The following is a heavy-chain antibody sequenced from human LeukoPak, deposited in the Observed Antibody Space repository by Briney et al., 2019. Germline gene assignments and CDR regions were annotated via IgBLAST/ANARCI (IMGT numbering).Heavy chain of an antibody. CDR1: GFTVSSNY. Sequence: GGSLRLSCAASGFTVSSNYMSWVRQAPGKGLEWVSVIYSGGSIYYADSVKGRFTISRDNSKNTLYLQMNSLRAEDTAVYYCAREFFRYYGSGSYSSSPFDYWGQGTLVTVSS. D-gene: IGHD3-10*01. V-gene: IGHV3-66*01. CDR3: AREFFRYYGSGSYSSSPFDY. J-gene: IGHJ4*02. CDR2: IYSGGSI.